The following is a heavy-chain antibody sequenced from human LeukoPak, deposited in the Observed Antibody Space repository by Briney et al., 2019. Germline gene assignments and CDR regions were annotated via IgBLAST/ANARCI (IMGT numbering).Heavy chain of an antibody. CDR1: GYTFSAYH. J-gene: IGHJ4*02. CDR3: ARGWGVAEAFDY. CDR2: INPNSGGT. Sequence: ASVKVSCKASGYTFSAYHMHWVRQAPGQGLEWMGWINPNSGGTNYAQKFQGRVTMTRDTSISTAYMELSRLRSDDTAVYYCARGWGVAEAFDYWGQGTLVTVSS. D-gene: IGHD6-19*01. V-gene: IGHV1-2*02.